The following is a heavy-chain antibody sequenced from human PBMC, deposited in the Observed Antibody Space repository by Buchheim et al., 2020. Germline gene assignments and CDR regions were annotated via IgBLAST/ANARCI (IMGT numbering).Heavy chain of an antibody. Sequence: QLQLQESGSGLVKPSQTLSLTCAVSGGSISSGGYSWSWIRQPPGKGLEWIGYIYHSGSTYYNPSLKSRVTISVDRSKNQFSLKLSSVTAADTAVYYCARAVVTMVRGGRSTWFDPWGQGTL. V-gene: IGHV4-30-2*01. CDR3: ARAVVTMVRGGRSTWFDP. CDR1: GGSISSGGYS. J-gene: IGHJ5*02. D-gene: IGHD3-10*01. CDR2: IYHSGST.